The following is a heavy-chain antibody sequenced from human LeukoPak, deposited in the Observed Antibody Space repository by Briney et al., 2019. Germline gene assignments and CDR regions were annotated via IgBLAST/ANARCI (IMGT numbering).Heavy chain of an antibody. J-gene: IGHJ4*02. V-gene: IGHV3-64*01. CDR2: ISSNGGST. CDR3: ARVEDDYYGGNFLYY. D-gene: IGHD4-23*01. Sequence: GGSLRLSCTASGFTFGDYGMSWVRQAPGKGLEYVSAISSNGGSTYYANSVKGRFTISRDNSKNTLYLQMGSLRAEDMAVYYCARVEDDYYGGNFLYYWGQGTLVTVSS. CDR1: GFTFGDYG.